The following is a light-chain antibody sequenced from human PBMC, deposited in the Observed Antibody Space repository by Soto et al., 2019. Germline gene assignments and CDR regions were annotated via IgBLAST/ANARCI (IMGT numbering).Light chain of an antibody. CDR3: AAWDDILNGWV. Sequence: QYVLTQPPSASGTPGQRVTISCSGSSSNIGSNTVNWYQQLPGTAPKLLIYSNNQRPSGVPDRFSGSKSGTSASLAISGLQSEDEADYYCAAWDDILNGWVFGGGTKLTVL. J-gene: IGLJ3*02. CDR1: SSNIGSNT. V-gene: IGLV1-44*01. CDR2: SNN.